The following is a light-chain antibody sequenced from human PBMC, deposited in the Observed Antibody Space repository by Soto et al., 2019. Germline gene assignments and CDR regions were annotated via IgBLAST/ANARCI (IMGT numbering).Light chain of an antibody. J-gene: IGLJ1*01. V-gene: IGLV1-44*01. CDR1: SSNIGSNS. CDR3: AVWDDNLNAYV. Sequence: QSVLTQPPSASGTPGQRVPVSCSGSSSNIGSNSVNWYQQLPGTAPKLLIYTNYQRPLGVPDRFSGSKSGTSASLAISGLQSEDEADYYCAVWDDNLNAYVFGTGTKVTVL. CDR2: TNY.